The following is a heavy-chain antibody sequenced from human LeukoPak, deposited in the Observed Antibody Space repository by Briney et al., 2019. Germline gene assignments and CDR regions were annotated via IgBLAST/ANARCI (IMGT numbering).Heavy chain of an antibody. CDR1: GFTFSSYG. J-gene: IGHJ6*02. D-gene: IGHD6-19*01. V-gene: IGHV3-30*18. Sequence: GGSLRLSCAASGFTFSSYGMHWVRQAPGKGLEWVAVISYDGSNKYHADSVKGRFTISRDNTKNTLYLQMNSLRAEDTAVYYCAKMAVAGTMGYYYCGMDVWGQGTTVTVSS. CDR2: ISYDGSNK. CDR3: AKMAVAGTMGYYYCGMDV.